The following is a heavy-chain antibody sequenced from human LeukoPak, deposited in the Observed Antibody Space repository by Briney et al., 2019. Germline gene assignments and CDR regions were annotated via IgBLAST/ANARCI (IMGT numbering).Heavy chain of an antibody. J-gene: IGHJ4*02. Sequence: PGRSLRLSCAASGFTFSDYYISWIRQAPGKGLEWVSYISSSGSTIYYADSVKGRFTISRDNAKNSLYRQMNSLRAEDTAVYYCARDLYYGSGNRYWGQGTLVTASS. V-gene: IGHV3-11*04. CDR3: ARDLYYGSGNRY. CDR2: ISSSGSTI. CDR1: GFTFSDYY. D-gene: IGHD3-10*01.